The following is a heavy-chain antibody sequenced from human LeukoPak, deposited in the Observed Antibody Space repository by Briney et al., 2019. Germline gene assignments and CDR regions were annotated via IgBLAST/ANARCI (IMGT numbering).Heavy chain of an antibody. J-gene: IGHJ4*02. CDR2: IDDSGST. D-gene: IGHD5-12*01. CDR3: ARVTGYDWESSYDY. V-gene: IGHV4-34*01. CDR1: GGSFSGHY. Sequence: PSETLSLTCAVYGGSFSGHYWTWIRQPPGKGLEWVGEIDDSGSTNYSPSLKSRVTMSVDTSKNQFSLKLNSVTAADTAVYYCARVTGYDWESSYDYWGQGTLVTVSS.